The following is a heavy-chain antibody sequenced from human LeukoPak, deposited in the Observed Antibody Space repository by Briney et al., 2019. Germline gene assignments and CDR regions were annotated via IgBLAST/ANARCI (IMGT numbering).Heavy chain of an antibody. D-gene: IGHD2-8*01. Sequence: GGSLRLSCAASGFTFSSYSMNWVRQAPGKGLEWVSSISSSSSYIYYADSVKGRFTISRDNAKNSLYLQMNSLRAEDTAVYYCAKKESLYQYYYYMDVWGKGTTVTVSS. V-gene: IGHV3-21*01. J-gene: IGHJ6*03. CDR2: ISSSSSYI. CDR3: AKKESLYQYYYYMDV. CDR1: GFTFSSYS.